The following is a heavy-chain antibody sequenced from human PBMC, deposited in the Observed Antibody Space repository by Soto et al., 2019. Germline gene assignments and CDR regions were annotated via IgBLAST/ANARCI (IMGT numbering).Heavy chain of an antibody. Sequence: QVQLVESGGGVVQPGRSLRLSCAASGFTVSSYGMHWVRQAPGKGLVWVAVISYDGSNKYYADSVKGRFTISRDNSKNTLYLQMNSLRAEDTTVYYCAKGISGSSWNYYYGMDVWGQGTTVTVSS. CDR2: ISYDGSNK. J-gene: IGHJ6*02. V-gene: IGHV3-30*18. CDR1: GFTVSSYG. D-gene: IGHD6-13*01. CDR3: AKGISGSSWNYYYGMDV.